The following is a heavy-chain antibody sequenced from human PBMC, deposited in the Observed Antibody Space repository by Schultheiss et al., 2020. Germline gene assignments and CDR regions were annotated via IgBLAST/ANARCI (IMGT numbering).Heavy chain of an antibody. D-gene: IGHD1-7*01. Sequence: GGSLRLSCAASGFTFSDYYMSWIRQAPGKGLEWVSYISSSGSTIYYADSVKGRLTISRDNAKNSLYLQMNSLRAEDTAVYYCARSAGPPPWNYWHYWGQGTLVTVSS. J-gene: IGHJ4*02. V-gene: IGHV3-11*01. CDR3: ARSAGPPPWNYWHY. CDR1: GFTFSDYY. CDR2: ISSSGSTI.